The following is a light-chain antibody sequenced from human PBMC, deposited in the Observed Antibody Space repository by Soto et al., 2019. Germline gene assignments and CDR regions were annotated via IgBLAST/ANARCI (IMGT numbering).Light chain of an antibody. J-gene: IGLJ1*01. CDR3: SSYAGSSNV. CDR1: TSDVGSHNF. Sequence: QSVLTQPASVSGSPGQSITISCTGTTSDVGSHNFVSWYQQLPGKAPKLLIYEVTNRPSGTSNRFSGSKSGNTASLTISGLQAEDEADYYCSSYAGSSNVFGTGTKVTVL. V-gene: IGLV2-14*01. CDR2: EVT.